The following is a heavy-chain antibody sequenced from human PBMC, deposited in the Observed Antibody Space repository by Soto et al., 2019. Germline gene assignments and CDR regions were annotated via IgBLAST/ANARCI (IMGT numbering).Heavy chain of an antibody. V-gene: IGHV4-30-4*01. CDR1: GGSFSSGDYY. J-gene: IGHJ6*02. Sequence: SETLSLTCTVSGGSFSSGDYYWGWVRQPPGKGLEWIGYIYYTGSTFNNPSLKSRVSISIDTSKTQFSLELSSVTAADTAVYYCARIHFGDEPSYYYYGMDVWGQGTTVTVSS. D-gene: IGHD4-17*01. CDR2: IYYTGST. CDR3: ARIHFGDEPSYYYYGMDV.